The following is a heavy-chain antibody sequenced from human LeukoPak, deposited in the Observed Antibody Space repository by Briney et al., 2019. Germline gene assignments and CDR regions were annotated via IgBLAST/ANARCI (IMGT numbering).Heavy chain of an antibody. J-gene: IGHJ4*02. CDR2: ISHSGST. Sequence: SETLSLTCTVSGYSISSGYSWGWIRQPPGKGLEWIGSISHSGSTYYNPSLKRRVTISVDTSKNQFSLKLSSVTAADTAVYYCAREWRYYYDSSGYYHYWGQGTLVTVSS. CDR3: AREWRYYYDSSGYYHY. D-gene: IGHD3-22*01. CDR1: GYSISSGYS. V-gene: IGHV4-38-2*02.